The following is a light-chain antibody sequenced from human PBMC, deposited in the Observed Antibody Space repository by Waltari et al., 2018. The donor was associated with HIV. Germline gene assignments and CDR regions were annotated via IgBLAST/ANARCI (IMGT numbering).Light chain of an antibody. J-gene: IGKJ4*01. V-gene: IGKV4-1*01. CDR3: QQHYILRST. CDR1: RSILDIRNY. Sequence: DIVMTQSQDSLAVSLGARDTFNCTSSRSILDIRNYLAWYQQKPGQPPKVLVYRASTLAFGVPDRFSGSGSGTDCTLTISRVQADDVATYYCQQHYILRSTFGGGTKIEI. CDR2: RAS.